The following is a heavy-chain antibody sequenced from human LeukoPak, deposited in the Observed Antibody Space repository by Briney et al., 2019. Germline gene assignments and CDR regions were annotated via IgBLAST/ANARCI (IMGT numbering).Heavy chain of an antibody. D-gene: IGHD4-23*01. CDR1: GYTFSSYG. Sequence: ASVKVSCKASGYTFSSYGMSWVRRAPGQSLEWMGWISAYNGNTNYAQKFQDRVTMTTDTSTSTAYMELRSLRSDDTAVYYCARDHSYGGKELAYWGQGTLVTVSS. CDR2: ISAYNGNT. CDR3: ARDHSYGGKELAY. J-gene: IGHJ4*02. V-gene: IGHV1-18*01.